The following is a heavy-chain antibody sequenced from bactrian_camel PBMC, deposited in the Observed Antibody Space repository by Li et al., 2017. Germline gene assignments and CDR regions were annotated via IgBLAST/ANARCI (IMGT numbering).Heavy chain of an antibody. CDR2: LGNDGSI. Sequence: HVQLVESGGGSVQAGQSLRLSCAVSGYTNTYYCMAWFSQGPGKRREGVATLGNDGSIDYTNSVKGRFTISQDEAKNSLYLQMNSLKPEDTAMYYCAVEGYDGSCRVGGDFDYWGQGTQVTVS. CDR1: GYTNTYYC. D-gene: IGHD2*01. V-gene: IGHV3S53*01. J-gene: IGHJ4*01. CDR3: AVEGYDGSCRVGGDFDY.